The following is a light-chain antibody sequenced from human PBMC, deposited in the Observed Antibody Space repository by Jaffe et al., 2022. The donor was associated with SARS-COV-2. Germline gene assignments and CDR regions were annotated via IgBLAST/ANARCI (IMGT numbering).Light chain of an antibody. CDR3: QQYDNLFT. CDR2: DAS. Sequence: DIQMTQSPSSLSASVGDRVTITCQASQDISNYLNWYQQKTGKAPKLLIYDASNLEKGVPSRFSGGGSGTDFTFTISSLQPEDIATYYCQQYDNLFTFAQGTKLEIK. CDR1: QDISNY. J-gene: IGKJ2*01. V-gene: IGKV1-33*01.